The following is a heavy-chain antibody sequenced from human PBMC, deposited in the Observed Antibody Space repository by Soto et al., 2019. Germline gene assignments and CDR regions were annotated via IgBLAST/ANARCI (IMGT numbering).Heavy chain of an antibody. Sequence: QVQLVESGGGVVQPGRSLRLSCAASGFTFSSYGMHWVRQAPGKGLEWVAVIWSGGSNENYADSVKGRFTISRDNSKNMLYLQMNSLRAEHTAVYYCERGPGTSYFDYWGQGSLVTVSS. CDR3: ERGPGTSYFDY. V-gene: IGHV3-33*01. CDR1: GFTFSSYG. D-gene: IGHD2-2*01. J-gene: IGHJ4*02. CDR2: IWSGGSNE.